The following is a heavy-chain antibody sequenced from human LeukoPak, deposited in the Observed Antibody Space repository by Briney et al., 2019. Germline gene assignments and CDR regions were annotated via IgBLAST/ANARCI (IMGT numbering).Heavy chain of an antibody. CDR2: IWYDGSNN. V-gene: IGHV3-33*01. J-gene: IGHJ4*02. Sequence: GGSLRLSCAASGFTFSSYGMHWVRQAPGKGLEWVAVIWYDGSNNYYADSVKGRFTISRDNSKNTLYLQMNSLRAEDTAVYYCARRGVYGDSDYWGQGTLVTVSS. CDR3: ARRGVYGDSDY. CDR1: GFTFSSYG. D-gene: IGHD4-17*01.